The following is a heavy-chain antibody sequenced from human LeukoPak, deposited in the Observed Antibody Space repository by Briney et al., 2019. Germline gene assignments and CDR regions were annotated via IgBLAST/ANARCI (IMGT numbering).Heavy chain of an antibody. CDR3: ATAYYDSSGSNHDAFDI. J-gene: IGHJ3*02. D-gene: IGHD3-22*01. V-gene: IGHV3-23*01. CDR1: GFTFSSYA. Sequence: GGSPRLSCAASGFTFSSYAMSWVRQAPGKGLEWVSDINGSGGSTYYADSVKGRFTISRDNAKNSLYLRMNSLRAEDTAVYYCATAYYDSSGSNHDAFDIWGQGTMVTVSS. CDR2: INGSGGST.